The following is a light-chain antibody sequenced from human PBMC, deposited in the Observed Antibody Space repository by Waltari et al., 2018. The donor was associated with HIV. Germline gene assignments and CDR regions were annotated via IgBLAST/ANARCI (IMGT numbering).Light chain of an antibody. J-gene: IGKJ4*01. CDR3: QNYHSAPLT. CDR1: QGINNY. Sequence: DTQMTQSPSSLSASVGDRVTITCRASQGINNYLAWYQQKPGKVPKLLIYGASTLQSEVPSRFSVSGSGTEFTLTISSLQPEDVATYYCQNYHSAPLTFGGGTKVEMK. CDR2: GAS. V-gene: IGKV1-27*01.